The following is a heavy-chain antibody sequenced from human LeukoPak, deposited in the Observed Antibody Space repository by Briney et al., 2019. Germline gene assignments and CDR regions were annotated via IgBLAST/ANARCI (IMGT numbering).Heavy chain of an antibody. D-gene: IGHD2-15*01. CDR1: GFTFSTYD. CDR3: ARGADGVSSNSRGWFDP. J-gene: IGHJ5*02. V-gene: IGHV3-48*03. CDR2: ISSSGITI. Sequence: GGSLRLSCAASGFTFSTYDMNWVRQAPGKGLEWISYISSSGITIFYADSVKGRFTISRDNAKNSLYLQMNSLRAEDTAVYSCARGADGVSSNSRGWFDPWGQGTLVTVSS.